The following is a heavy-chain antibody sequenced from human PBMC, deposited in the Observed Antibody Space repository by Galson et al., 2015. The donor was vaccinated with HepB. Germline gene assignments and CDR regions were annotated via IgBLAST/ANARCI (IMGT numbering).Heavy chain of an antibody. J-gene: IGHJ4*02. V-gene: IGHV3-23*01. CDR3: TRLGDFSGYSSR. D-gene: IGHD6-13*01. CDR2: ISGSGDST. Sequence: SLRLSCAASGFTFSSYAMTWVRQAPGKGLEWVSAISGSGDSTYYADSVKGRFTISRDDSKNMAYLHMKSLKTEDTAVYYCTRLGDFSGYSSRWSQGTLVTVSS. CDR1: GFTFSSYA.